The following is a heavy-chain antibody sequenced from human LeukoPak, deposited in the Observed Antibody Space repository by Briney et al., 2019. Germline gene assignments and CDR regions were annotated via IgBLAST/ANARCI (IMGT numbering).Heavy chain of an antibody. CDR2: ISGSGSST. V-gene: IGHV3-23*01. CDR1: GFTFSSYA. CDR3: ANPSRGGYYRALDY. Sequence: GGSLRLSCAASGFTFSSYAMSWVRQAPGKGLEWVSAISGSGSSTYYADSVKGRFTISRDNSKNTLFLQMNSLRDEDTAVYYCANPSRGGYYRALDYWGQGTLVTVSS. J-gene: IGHJ4*02. D-gene: IGHD3-3*01.